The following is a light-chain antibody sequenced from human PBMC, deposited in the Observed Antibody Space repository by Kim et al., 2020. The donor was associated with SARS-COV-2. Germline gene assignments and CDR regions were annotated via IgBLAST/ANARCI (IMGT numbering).Light chain of an antibody. J-gene: IGKJ2*03. CDR3: QQYNSFPS. CDR1: QCISNW. Sequence: QSASVKSKGHIPCRSSQCISNWLAWQQQNPAKAPKLHIYDASILQTDVPHSFSGCGSERDFSLNKSNLQPDDFATYFCQQYNSFPSFSKGPKL. CDR2: DAS. V-gene: IGKV1-5*01.